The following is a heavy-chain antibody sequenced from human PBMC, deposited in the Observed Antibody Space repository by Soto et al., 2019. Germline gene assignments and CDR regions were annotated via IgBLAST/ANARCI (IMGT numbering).Heavy chain of an antibody. J-gene: IGHJ6*02. CDR1: EYTFNNYY. CDR2: IYPSGGTT. Sequence: QVQLVQSGAEVKKPGASVKVSCKASEYTFNNYYMHWVRQAPGKGLEWMGIIYPSGGTTNYAQKFQGRVTMTRDTSTSTVYMELSSLRSEDTAVYYCAQIRPPGIAVAGTLRDFYGMDVWGQGTTVTVSS. D-gene: IGHD6-19*01. CDR3: AQIRPPGIAVAGTLRDFYGMDV. V-gene: IGHV1-46*02.